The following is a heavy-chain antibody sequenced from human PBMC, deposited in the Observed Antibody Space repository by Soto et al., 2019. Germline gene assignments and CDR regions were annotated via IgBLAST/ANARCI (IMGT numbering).Heavy chain of an antibody. J-gene: IGHJ4*02. CDR2: ISFSSSYI. D-gene: IGHD2-2*01. CDR3: ARGPHCTSTSCRYYFDY. Sequence: EEQLVESGGGLVKPGGSLRLSCAASGFTFSTYGMNWVRQAPGKGLEWVSSISFSSSYIYYADSVKGRFTISRDNAKNSLYLQMNSLRAEDTAVYYCARGPHCTSTSCRYYFDYWGQGTLVTVSS. V-gene: IGHV3-21*01. CDR1: GFTFSTYG.